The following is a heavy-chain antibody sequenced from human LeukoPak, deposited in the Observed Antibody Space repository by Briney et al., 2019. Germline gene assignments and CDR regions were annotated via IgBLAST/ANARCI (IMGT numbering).Heavy chain of an antibody. D-gene: IGHD4-17*01. CDR3: ARDNDYGDYFGGLDY. V-gene: IGHV4-31*03. CDR1: GGSISSGGYY. CDR2: IYYSGST. Sequence: SETLSLTCTVSGGSISSGGYYWSWIRPHPGKGLEWIGYIYYSGSTYYNPSLKSRVTISVDTSKNQFSLKLSSVTAADTAVYYCARDNDYGDYFGGLDYWGQGTLVTVSS. J-gene: IGHJ4*02.